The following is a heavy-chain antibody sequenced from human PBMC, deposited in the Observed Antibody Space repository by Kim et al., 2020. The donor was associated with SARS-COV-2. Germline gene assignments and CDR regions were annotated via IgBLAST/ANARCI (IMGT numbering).Heavy chain of an antibody. CDR1: GFTFSSYA. V-gene: IGHV3-30*04. D-gene: IGHD4-17*01. Sequence: GGSLRLSCAASGFTFSSYAMHWVRQAPGKGLEWVAVISYDGSNKYYADSVKGRFTISRDNSKNTLYLQMNSLRAEDTAVYYCARDGAYGDYSTIPAGSFDYWGQGTLVTVSS. J-gene: IGHJ4*02. CDR3: ARDGAYGDYSTIPAGSFDY. CDR2: ISYDGSNK.